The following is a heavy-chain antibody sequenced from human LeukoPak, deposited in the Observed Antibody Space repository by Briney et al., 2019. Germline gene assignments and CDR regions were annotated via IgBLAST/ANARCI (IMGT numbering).Heavy chain of an antibody. J-gene: IGHJ6*02. CDR2: IIPILGIA. CDR1: GGTFSSYA. V-gene: IGHV1-69*10. D-gene: IGHD3-3*01. Sequence: VKVSCKASGGTFSSYAISWVRQAPGQGLEWMGRIIPILGIANYAQKFQGSVTITADKSTSTAYMELSSLRSEDTAVYYCASDFWSDSGVYYYYGMDVWGQGTTVTVSS. CDR3: ASDFWSDSGVYYYYGMDV.